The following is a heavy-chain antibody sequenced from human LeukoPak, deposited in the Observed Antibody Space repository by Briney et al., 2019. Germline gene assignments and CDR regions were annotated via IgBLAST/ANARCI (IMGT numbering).Heavy chain of an antibody. CDR1: GGSISSDTYF. V-gene: IGHV4-61*02. CDR3: ARGGYYYGPGSHGLPDY. Sequence: PSQTLSLTCTVSGGSISSDTYFWSWIRQPAGKGLEWIGRIYTSGSTNYNPSLKSRVTMSVDTSKNQFSLKLSSVTAADTAVYYCARGGYYYGPGSHGLPDYWGQGTLVTVSS. J-gene: IGHJ4*02. CDR2: IYTSGST. D-gene: IGHD3-10*01.